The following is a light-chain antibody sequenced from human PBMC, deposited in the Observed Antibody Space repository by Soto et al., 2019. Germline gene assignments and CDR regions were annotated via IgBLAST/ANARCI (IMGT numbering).Light chain of an antibody. J-gene: IGKJ2*01. V-gene: IGKV3-20*01. CDR2: GAS. Sequence: EIVLTQSPGTLSLSPGERATLSCRASQSVSSSYLAWYQQKPGQAPRLLIHGASARATGIPDRFSGSGSGTDFTLTISRLEPEDFAAYFCQQYGSSPMYTFGQGTKLEIK. CDR3: QQYGSSPMYT. CDR1: QSVSSSY.